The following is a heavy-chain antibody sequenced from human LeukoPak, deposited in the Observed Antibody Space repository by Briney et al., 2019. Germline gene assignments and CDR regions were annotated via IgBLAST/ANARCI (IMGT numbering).Heavy chain of an antibody. D-gene: IGHD3-3*01. V-gene: IGHV3-74*01. CDR1: GFTFSTYW. CDR3: VRGLSVGVAYGDY. J-gene: IGHJ4*02. Sequence: GGSLRLSCAASGFTFSTYWVHWVRQAPGKGLVWVSCINTDGIDTRYADSVKGRFTISRDNAKNTVYLQMNSLRAEDTALYFCVRGLSVGVAYGDYWGQGTLVTVSS. CDR2: INTDGIDT.